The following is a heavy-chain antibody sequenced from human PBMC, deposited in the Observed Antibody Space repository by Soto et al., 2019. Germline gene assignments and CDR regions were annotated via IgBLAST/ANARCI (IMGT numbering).Heavy chain of an antibody. CDR1: GFSFDDYA. J-gene: IGHJ4*02. D-gene: IGHD3-9*01. CDR2: ISWNSGTI. V-gene: IGHV3-9*01. CDR3: AKDRYDILTGYSDY. Sequence: EVQLVESGGGLVQPGRSLRLSCAASGFSFDDYAMHWVRQAPGKGLEWVTGISWNSGTIGYADSVKGRFTISRDNSKNTLYLQMNSLRAEDTAVYYCAKDRYDILTGYSDYWGQGTLVTVSS.